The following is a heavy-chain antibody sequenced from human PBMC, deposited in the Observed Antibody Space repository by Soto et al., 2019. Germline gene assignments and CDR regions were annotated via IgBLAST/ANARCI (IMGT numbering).Heavy chain of an antibody. CDR1: GFTFSNAW. Sequence: GGSLRLSCAASGFTFSNAWMNWVRQAPGKGLEWVGRIKSKTDGGTTDYAAPVKGRFTILRDDSKNTLYLQMNSLKTDDTAVYYCTTPSYYYDSSGKSPKGDYWGQGTLVTVSS. CDR3: TTPSYYYDSSGKSPKGDY. D-gene: IGHD3-22*01. J-gene: IGHJ4*02. CDR2: IKSKTDGGTT. V-gene: IGHV3-15*07.